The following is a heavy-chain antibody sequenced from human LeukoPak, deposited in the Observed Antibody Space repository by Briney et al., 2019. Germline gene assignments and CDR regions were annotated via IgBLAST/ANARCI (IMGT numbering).Heavy chain of an antibody. V-gene: IGHV1-3*03. CDR2: INAGNGNT. CDR3: ARGRVENWNYEENYYYMDV. Sequence: GASVKVSCKASGYTFTSYAMHWVRQAPGQRLEWIGWINAGNGNTKYSQEFQGRVTITRDTSASTAYMELSSLRSEDMAVYYCARGRVENWNYEENYYYMDVWGKGTTVTVSS. CDR1: GYTFTSYA. D-gene: IGHD1-7*01. J-gene: IGHJ6*03.